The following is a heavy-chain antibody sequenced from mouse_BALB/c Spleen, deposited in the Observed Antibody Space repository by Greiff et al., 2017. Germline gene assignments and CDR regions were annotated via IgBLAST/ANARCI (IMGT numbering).Heavy chain of an antibody. Sequence: DVMLVESGGGLVKPGGSLKLSCAASGFAFSSYDMSWVRQTPEKRLEWVAYISSGGGSTYYPDTVKGRFTISRDNAKNTLYLQMSSLKSEDTAMYYCAATVVATDYAMDYWGQGTSVTVSS. D-gene: IGHD1-1*01. CDR2: ISSGGGST. J-gene: IGHJ4*01. CDR3: AATVVATDYAMDY. CDR1: GFAFSSYD. V-gene: IGHV5-12-1*01.